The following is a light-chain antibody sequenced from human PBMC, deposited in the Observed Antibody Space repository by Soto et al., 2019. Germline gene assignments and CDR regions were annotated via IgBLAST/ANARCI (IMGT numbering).Light chain of an antibody. Sequence: QSALTQPASVSGSPGQSITISCTGTSSDVGGYNYVSWYQHHPGKAPELMIYDVTNRPSGVSHRFSGSKSGNSASLTISELQAEDETDYYCSSYTGSSPSYVFGAGTKVTVL. CDR1: SSDVGGYNY. CDR3: SSYTGSSPSYV. CDR2: DVT. V-gene: IGLV2-14*03. J-gene: IGLJ1*01.